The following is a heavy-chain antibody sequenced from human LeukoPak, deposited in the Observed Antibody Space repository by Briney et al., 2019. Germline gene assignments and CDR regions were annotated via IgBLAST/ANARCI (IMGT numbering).Heavy chain of an antibody. Sequence: NPSETLSLTCTVSGGSITTSSYYWGWIRQPPGKGLEWIGNIYYSGSTYYNPSLKGRVTISVDTSKNQFSLKLSSVTAADTAVYYCARAFRARYFDLSGRGTLVTVSS. CDR1: GGSITTSSYY. J-gene: IGHJ2*01. CDR3: ARAFRARYFDL. V-gene: IGHV4-39*01. CDR2: IYYSGST. D-gene: IGHD2/OR15-2a*01.